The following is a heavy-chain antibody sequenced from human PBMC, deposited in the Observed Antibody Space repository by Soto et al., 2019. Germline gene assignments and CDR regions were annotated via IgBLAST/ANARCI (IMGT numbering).Heavy chain of an antibody. CDR2: ISSSSSTI. J-gene: IGHJ4*02. CDR1: GFTFSSYS. D-gene: IGHD3-10*01. CDR3: AWAGTGLGNFDY. V-gene: IGHV3-48*01. Sequence: GGSLRLSCAASGFTFSSYSMNWVRQATGKGLEWVTYISSSSSTIYYPSSVKGRFTISRDKAKNSLYLQMNSLRAEDTAVYYCAWAGTGLGNFDYWGQGTLVTVSS.